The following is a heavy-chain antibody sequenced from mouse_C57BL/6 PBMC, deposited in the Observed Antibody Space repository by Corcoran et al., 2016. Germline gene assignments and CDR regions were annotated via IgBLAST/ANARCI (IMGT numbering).Heavy chain of an antibody. CDR1: GYTFTGYW. D-gene: IGHD1-1*01. V-gene: IGHV1-9*01. J-gene: IGHJ4*01. CDR2: ILPGSGST. Sequence: QVQLQQSGAELMKPGASVKLSCKATGYTFTGYWIEWVKQRPGHGLEWIGEILPGSGSTNYNEKFEGKATFTADTSSNTAYMQLSSLTTEDSAIYYCARHYYGSSYAMDYWGQGTSVTVSS. CDR3: ARHYYGSSYAMDY.